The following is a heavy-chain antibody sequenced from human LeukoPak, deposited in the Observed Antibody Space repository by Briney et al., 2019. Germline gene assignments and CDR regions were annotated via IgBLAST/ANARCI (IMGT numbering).Heavy chain of an antibody. CDR3: ARGYRDFYDSSGYYYFDY. V-gene: IGHV1-18*04. J-gene: IGHJ4*02. CDR2: FSAYNGNT. Sequence: GASVKVSCKASGYTFTGYYMHWVRQAPGQGLEWMGWFSAYNGNTNYAQKLQGRVTMTTDTSTSTAYMELRSLRSDDTAVYYCARGYRDFYDSSGYYYFDYWGQGTLVTVSS. CDR1: GYTFTGYY. D-gene: IGHD3-22*01.